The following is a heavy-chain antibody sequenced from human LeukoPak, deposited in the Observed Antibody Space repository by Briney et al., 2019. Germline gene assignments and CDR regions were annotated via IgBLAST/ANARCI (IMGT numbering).Heavy chain of an antibody. CDR3: ATATSMMVYAPGY. D-gene: IGHD2-8*01. CDR1: GFTFSSYA. Sequence: GGSLRLSCAASGFTFSSYAMSWVRQAPGQGLEWVSTISDSGVGTYYADSVKGRFTISRDSSKNTLYLQMNSLRAEDTAVYYCATATSMMVYAPGYWGQGTPVTVSS. V-gene: IGHV3-23*01. CDR2: ISDSGVGT. J-gene: IGHJ4*02.